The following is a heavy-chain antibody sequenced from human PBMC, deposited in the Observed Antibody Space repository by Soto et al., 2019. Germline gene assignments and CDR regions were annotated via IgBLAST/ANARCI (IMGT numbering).Heavy chain of an antibody. D-gene: IGHD3-22*01. CDR3: ARDHDYYENTGPLSWLDP. CDR1: GFIFSSYW. J-gene: IGHJ5*02. V-gene: IGHV3-74*01. CDR2: INSGGSSR. Sequence: GGSLRLSCAASGFIFSSYWMHWVRQAPGKGLVWVSRINSGGSSRSHADSVKGRFTISRDNAKNTLYLQMNSLRVEDTAVYYCARDHDYYENTGPLSWLDPWGQGTLVTVSS.